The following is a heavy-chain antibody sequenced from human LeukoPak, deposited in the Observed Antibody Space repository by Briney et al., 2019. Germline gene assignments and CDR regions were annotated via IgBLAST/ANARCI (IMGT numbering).Heavy chain of an antibody. D-gene: IGHD2-21*02. CDR3: AKDHCGGDCYGHYGMDV. CDR1: GFTFTSSA. J-gene: IGHJ6*02. V-gene: IGHV1-58*02. Sequence: ASVKVSCKASGFTFTSSAMQWVRQARGQRLEWIGWIVVGSGNTNYAQKFQERVTITRDMSTSTAYMELSSLRSEDTAVYYCAKDHCGGDCYGHYGMDVWGQGTTVTVSS. CDR2: IVVGSGNT.